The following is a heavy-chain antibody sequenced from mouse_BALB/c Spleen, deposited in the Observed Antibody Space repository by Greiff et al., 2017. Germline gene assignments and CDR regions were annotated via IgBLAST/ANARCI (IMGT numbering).Heavy chain of an antibody. CDR3: ARVPSTATAWFAY. V-gene: IGHV5-17*02. CDR2: ISSGSSTI. Sequence: EVMLVESGGGLVQPGGSRKLSCAASGFTFSSFGMHWVRQAPEKGLEWVAYISSGSSTIYYADTVKGRFTISRDNPKNTLFLQMTSLRSEDTAMYYCARVPSTATAWFAYWGQGTLVTVSA. J-gene: IGHJ3*01. D-gene: IGHD1-2*01. CDR1: GFTFSSFG.